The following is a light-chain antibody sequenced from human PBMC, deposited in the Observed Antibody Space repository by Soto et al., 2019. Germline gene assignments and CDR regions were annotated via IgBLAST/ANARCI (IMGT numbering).Light chain of an antibody. CDR3: QSYDSSLGDSV. CDR1: SSNIGAGYD. Sequence: QSVLTQPPSESGAPGQRVTISCTGSSSNIGAGYDVHWYQQVPRTAPKLLMYGNTNRPSGVPDRFSGSKSGTSASLAITGLQAEDEADYYCQSYDSSLGDSVFGGGTKLT. CDR2: GNT. J-gene: IGLJ2*01. V-gene: IGLV1-40*01.